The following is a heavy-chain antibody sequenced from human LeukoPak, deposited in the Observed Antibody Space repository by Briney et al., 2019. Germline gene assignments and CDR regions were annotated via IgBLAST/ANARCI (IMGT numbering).Heavy chain of an antibody. Sequence: GRSLRLSCAASGFTFDDYAMHWDRQAPGKGLEWVSGISWNSGSIGYADSVKGRFTISRDNAKNSLYLQMNSLRAEDTALYYCAKGDFTFSGYFDYWGQGTLVTVSS. CDR2: ISWNSGSI. CDR1: GFTFDDYA. D-gene: IGHD3-16*01. V-gene: IGHV3-9*01. CDR3: AKGDFTFSGYFDY. J-gene: IGHJ4*02.